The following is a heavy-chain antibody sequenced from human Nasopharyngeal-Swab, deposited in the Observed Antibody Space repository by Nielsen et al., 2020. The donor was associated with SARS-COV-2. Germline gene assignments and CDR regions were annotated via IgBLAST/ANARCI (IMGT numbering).Heavy chain of an antibody. J-gene: IGHJ4*02. CDR3: ARHPLDSSGYYYGFDS. CDR2: ISYDGSNK. V-gene: IGHV3-30-3*01. Sequence: GGSLRLSCAASGFSFSSYDMHWVRQAPGKGLEWVAVISYDGSNKYYADSVKGRFTISRGDSKNTLYLQMSSLRAEDTGVYYCARHPLDSSGYYYGFDSWGQGTLVTVSS. CDR1: GFSFSSYD. D-gene: IGHD3-22*01.